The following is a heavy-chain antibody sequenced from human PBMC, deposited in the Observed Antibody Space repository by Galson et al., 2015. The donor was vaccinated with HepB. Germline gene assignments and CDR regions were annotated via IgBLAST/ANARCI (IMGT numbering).Heavy chain of an antibody. D-gene: IGHD3-10*01. V-gene: IGHV1-18*04. J-gene: IGHJ5*02. CDR2: ISPHIGNT. CDR1: GYTFTNYG. Sequence: SCKASGYTFTNYGISWVRQAPGQGLEWMGWISPHIGNTNYAQKLQGRVTMTTDTSTSTAYMELRSLRSDDTAVYYCARMKNSGSYVWFDPWGQGTLVTVSS. CDR3: ARMKNSGSYVWFDP.